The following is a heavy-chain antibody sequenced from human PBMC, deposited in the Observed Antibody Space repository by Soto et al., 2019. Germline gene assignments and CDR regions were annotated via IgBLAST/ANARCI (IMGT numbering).Heavy chain of an antibody. CDR1: GFTFSSYA. V-gene: IGHV3-23*01. J-gene: IGHJ5*02. Sequence: PWGSLRLSCAASGFTFSSYAMSWVRQAPGKGLEWVSAISGSGGSTYYADSVKGRFTISRDNSKNTLYLQMNSLRAEDTAVYYCAEGARVAKTQLCFDPCGQEPMVTVSS. CDR3: AEGARVAKTQLCFDP. D-gene: IGHD1-1*01. CDR2: ISGSGGST.